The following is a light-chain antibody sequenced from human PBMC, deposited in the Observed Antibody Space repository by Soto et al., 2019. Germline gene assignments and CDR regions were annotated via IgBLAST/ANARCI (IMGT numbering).Light chain of an antibody. CDR1: SGHSNYA. J-gene: IGLJ2*01. Sequence: QSVLTQSPSASASLGASVKLTCTLSSGHSNYAIAWHQQQPEKGPRYLMKLNSDGRHSKGDGIPDRFSGSTSGAERYLTISSLQSEDEADDYCQTWGTGIQVFGGGTKLAVL. CDR3: QTWGTGIQV. CDR2: LNSDGRH. V-gene: IGLV4-69*01.